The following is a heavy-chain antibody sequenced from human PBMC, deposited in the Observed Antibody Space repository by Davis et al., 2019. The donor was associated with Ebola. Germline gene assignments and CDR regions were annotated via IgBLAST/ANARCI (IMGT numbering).Heavy chain of an antibody. CDR3: ARSSGSDSFHVDWYFDL. J-gene: IGHJ2*01. CDR2: IYESGST. V-gene: IGHV4-30-2*01. D-gene: IGHD3-10*01. Sequence: SETLSLTCTVSGDSVSSGAYYWSWIRQPPGNDLEWIGSIYESGSTNYNPSLKSRVTISLDKSKKHFSLKLSSVTAADTAVYYCARSSGSDSFHVDWYFDLWGRGTLVTVSS. CDR1: GDSVSSGAYY.